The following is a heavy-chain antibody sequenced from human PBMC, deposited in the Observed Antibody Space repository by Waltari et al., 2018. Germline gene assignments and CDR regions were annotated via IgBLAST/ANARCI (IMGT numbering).Heavy chain of an antibody. CDR3: ARGEDIVVVPAAHFDY. J-gene: IGHJ4*02. CDR2: INHSGST. V-gene: IGHV4-34*01. D-gene: IGHD2-2*01. CDR1: GGSFSAYY. Sequence: QVQLQQWGAGLLKPSETLSPTCAVYGGSFSAYYWSWTRQPPGRGLEWIEEINHSGSTNYNPSLKSRVTISVDTSKNQFSLKLSSVTAADTAVYYCARGEDIVVVPAAHFDYWGQGTLVTVSS.